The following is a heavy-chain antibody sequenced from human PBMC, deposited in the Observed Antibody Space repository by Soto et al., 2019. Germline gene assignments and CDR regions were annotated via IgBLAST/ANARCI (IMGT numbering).Heavy chain of an antibody. Sequence: AASVKVSCKASGYSFTAYFMHWVRQAPGQGLEWMGIVHPSGGNTNYAQKFQGRVTMTWDTSTTTVYMELSSLRSDDTAVYYCARAPYSSSSFFFDYWGQGTPVTLSS. J-gene: IGHJ4*02. CDR1: GYSFTAYF. CDR2: VHPSGGNT. V-gene: IGHV1-46*01. D-gene: IGHD6-6*01. CDR3: ARAPYSSSSFFFDY.